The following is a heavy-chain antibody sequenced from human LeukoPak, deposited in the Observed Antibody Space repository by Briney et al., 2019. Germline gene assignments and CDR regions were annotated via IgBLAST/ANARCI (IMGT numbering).Heavy chain of an antibody. CDR3: ARDHSSGWYHQNGHFQH. J-gene: IGHJ1*01. D-gene: IGHD6-19*01. CDR2: ISSSSSYI. CDR1: GFTFSSYS. V-gene: IGHV3-21*01. Sequence: GGSLRLSCAASGFTFSSYSMNWVRQAPGKGLEWVSSISSSSSYIYYADSVKGRFTISRDNAKNSLYLQMNSLRAEDTAVYYCARDHSSGWYHQNGHFQHWGQGTLVTVSS.